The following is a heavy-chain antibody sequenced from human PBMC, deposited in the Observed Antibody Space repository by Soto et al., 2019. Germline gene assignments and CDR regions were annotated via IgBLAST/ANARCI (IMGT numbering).Heavy chain of an antibody. Sequence: PSETLSLTCTVSGGSISSYYWSWIRQPPGKGLEWIGYIYYSGSTNYNPSLKSRVTISVDTSKNQFSLKLSSVTAADTAVYYCAREGLYCSGGRCYSGWFDPCGQGTLFSVSS. V-gene: IGHV4-59*01. CDR3: AREGLYCSGGRCYSGWFDP. D-gene: IGHD2-15*01. J-gene: IGHJ5*02. CDR1: GGSISSYY. CDR2: IYYSGST.